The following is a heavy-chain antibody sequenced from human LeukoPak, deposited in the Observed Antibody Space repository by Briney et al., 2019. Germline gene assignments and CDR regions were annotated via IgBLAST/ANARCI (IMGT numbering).Heavy chain of an antibody. CDR1: GGSISSGDYY. CDR3: ATKIYYYDSSGYYHNAFDI. Sequence: SETLPLTCTVSGGSISSGDYYWSWIRQPPGKGLEWIGYIYYSGSTYYNPSLKSRVTISVDTSKNQFSLKLSSVTAADTAVYYCATKIYYYDSSGYYHNAFDIWGQGTMVTVSS. J-gene: IGHJ3*02. CDR2: IYYSGST. D-gene: IGHD3-22*01. V-gene: IGHV4-30-4*01.